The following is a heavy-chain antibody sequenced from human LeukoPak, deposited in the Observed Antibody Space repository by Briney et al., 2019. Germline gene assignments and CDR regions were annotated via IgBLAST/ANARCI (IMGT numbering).Heavy chain of an antibody. CDR2: ISSSSSTI. CDR3: ASTGRYCTSTSCSNYFHY. J-gene: IGHJ4*02. CDR1: GFTFSSYA. V-gene: IGHV3-48*04. Sequence: GGSLRLSCAASGFTFSSYAMSWVRQAPGKGLEWVSYISSSSSTIYYADSEKGRFTLSRDNAKNSLYLQMNSLRAEDTAVYYCASTGRYCTSTSCSNYFHYWGQGTLVTVSS. D-gene: IGHD2-2*01.